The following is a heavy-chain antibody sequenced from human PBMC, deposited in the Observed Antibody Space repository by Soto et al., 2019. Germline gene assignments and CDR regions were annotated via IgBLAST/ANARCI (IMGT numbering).Heavy chain of an antibody. CDR1: GYTFSTYG. J-gene: IGHJ4*02. Sequence: QVQLVQSGAEVKKPGASVKVSCKASGYTFSTYGVTWVRQAPGQGLEWMGWIAVYNGHTNYAQNFQGRVTMTTDTSTSTAYMDRRSLRSDDTAMYYCARVYSGYDPPCDYWGQGTLVTVSS. CDR3: ARVYSGYDPPCDY. D-gene: IGHD5-12*01. V-gene: IGHV1-18*01. CDR2: IAVYNGHT.